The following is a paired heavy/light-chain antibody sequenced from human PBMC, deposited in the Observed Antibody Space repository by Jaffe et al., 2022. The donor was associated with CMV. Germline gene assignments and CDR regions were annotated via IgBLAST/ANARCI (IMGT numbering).Light chain of an antibody. J-gene: IGKJ3*01. CDR1: QGISSY. V-gene: IGKV1-9*01. CDR3: QQVNSYPFT. Sequence: IQLTQSPSFLSASVGDRVTITCRASQGISSYLAWYQQKPGKAPRLLIYAASTLQSGVPSRFSGSGSGTEFTLTISSLQPEDFATYYCQQVNSYPFTFGPGTKVDI. CDR2: AAS.
Heavy chain of an antibody. CDR1: GFTFSNYG. CDR3: AREVEVAGAGDDAFDI. Sequence: QVQLVESGGGVVQPGRSLRLSCAASGFTFSNYGIHWVRQAPGRGLEWVAVIWHDGSHENYADSVKGRFTIARDNSKNTVYLQMNSLGVEDTAVYYCAREVEVAGAGDDAFDIWGQGTTVTVSS. J-gene: IGHJ3*02. V-gene: IGHV3-33*08. CDR2: IWHDGSHE. D-gene: IGHD6-19*01.